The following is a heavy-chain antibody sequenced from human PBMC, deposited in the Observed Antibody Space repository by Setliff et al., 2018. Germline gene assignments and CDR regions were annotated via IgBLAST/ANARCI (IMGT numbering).Heavy chain of an antibody. CDR3: AKSMTTEIYFDY. CDR1: GFTFSSYA. D-gene: IGHD4-17*01. J-gene: IGHJ4*02. Sequence: SLRLSCAASGFTFSSYAMNWVRQAPGKGLEWASAISDSGGSAYYADSVKGRFTISRDNSKNTLYLQMTSLRAEDTAVYYCAKSMTTEIYFDYWGQGTLVTVSS. CDR2: ISDSGGSA. V-gene: IGHV3-23*01.